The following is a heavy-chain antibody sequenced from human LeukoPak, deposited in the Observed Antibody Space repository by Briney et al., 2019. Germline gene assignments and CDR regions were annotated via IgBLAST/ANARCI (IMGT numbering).Heavy chain of an antibody. CDR3: ARDQHSSGWYYYYGMDV. CDR2: ITPIFGTA. CDR1: GGTFSSYA. J-gene: IGHJ6*02. Sequence: ASVKVSCKASGGTFSSYAISWVRQAPGQGLEWMGGITPIFGTANYAQKFQGRVTITADESTSTAYMELSSLRSEDTAVYYCARDQHSSGWYYYYGMDVWGQGTTVTVSS. V-gene: IGHV1-69*13. D-gene: IGHD6-19*01.